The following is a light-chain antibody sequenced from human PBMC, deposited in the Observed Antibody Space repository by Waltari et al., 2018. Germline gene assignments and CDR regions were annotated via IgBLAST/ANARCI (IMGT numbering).Light chain of an antibody. CDR2: RAS. CDR3: QLYNSYVMYT. CDR1: QRISTW. V-gene: IGKV1-5*03. Sequence: DIQMSQSLSTLSASVGDRVPITCRASQRISTWLAWYQQKPGKAPKLLISRASTLGSWVPSRFAGSGSGTEFTLTISSLQPDDFGTYYCQLYNSYVMYTFGQGTKLDIK. J-gene: IGKJ2*01.